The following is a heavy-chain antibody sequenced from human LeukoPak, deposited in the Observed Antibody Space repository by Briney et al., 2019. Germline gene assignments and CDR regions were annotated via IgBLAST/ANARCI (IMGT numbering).Heavy chain of an antibody. D-gene: IGHD3-22*01. CDR2: ITSRGEST. CDR1: GFTFSSYS. J-gene: IGHJ4*02. V-gene: IGHV3-23*01. CDR3: ARDRPNYYGSDGHYYRRDGDY. Sequence: GGSLRLSCAASGFTFSSYSMSWVRQAPGKGLQWVSSITSRGESTWYVDSVKGRFTITRDNSENTLYLQMHSLRAEDTAVYYCARDRPNYYGSDGHYYRRDGDYWGRGTLVSVSS.